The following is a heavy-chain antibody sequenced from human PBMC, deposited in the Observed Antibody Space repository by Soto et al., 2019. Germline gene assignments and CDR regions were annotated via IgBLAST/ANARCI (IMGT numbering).Heavy chain of an antibody. CDR2: INHSGSI. Sequence: SETLSLTCAVYGGSVGGYYWSWVRQPPGKGLEWIGEINHSGSITYAPSLKSRVTMSVDTSKNQFSLRLNSVTAADTAVYYFAKGEVTTVVIWGQGNQVTISS. CDR3: AKGEVTTVVI. D-gene: IGHD4-17*01. J-gene: IGHJ4*02. CDR1: GGSVGGYY. V-gene: IGHV4-34*01.